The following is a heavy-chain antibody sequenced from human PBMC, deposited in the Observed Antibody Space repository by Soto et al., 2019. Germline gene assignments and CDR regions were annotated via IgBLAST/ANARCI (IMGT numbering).Heavy chain of an antibody. J-gene: IGHJ6*02. CDR2: IYYSGST. CDR3: ARRLTMVWSSMDV. V-gene: IGHV4-39*01. Sequence: QLQLQESGPRLVKPSETLSLTCTVSGGSISSSSYYWGWIRQPPGKALEWIGSIYYSGSTYYNPSLKSRVTISVDTSKNQFSLKLSSVTAADTAVYYCARRLTMVWSSMDVWGQGTTVTVSS. D-gene: IGHD3-10*01. CDR1: GGSISSSSYY.